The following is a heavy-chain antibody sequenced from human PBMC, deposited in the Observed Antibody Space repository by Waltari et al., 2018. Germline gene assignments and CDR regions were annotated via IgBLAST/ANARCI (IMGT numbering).Heavy chain of an antibody. CDR2: ICSRDNII. CDR1: GFSFSDYY. Sequence: SLRLSCAASGFSFSDYYMTWIRQAPGKGLEWIAYICSRDNIIYHADSVTGRFTISRDNAKNSLFLQMKSLRAEDTAVYYCARAREQNYDFWNGYSFYFDHWGQGALVTVSS. V-gene: IGHV3-11*01. D-gene: IGHD3-3*01. CDR3: ARAREQNYDFWNGYSFYFDH. J-gene: IGHJ4*02.